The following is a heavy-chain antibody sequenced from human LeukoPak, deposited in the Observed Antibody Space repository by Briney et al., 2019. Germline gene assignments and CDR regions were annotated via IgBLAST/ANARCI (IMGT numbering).Heavy chain of an antibody. V-gene: IGHV1-69*13. CDR1: GVSFSSYG. Sequence: SVKVSCKASGVSFSSYGISWVRQAPGQGLQWMGGIIPIFGTATYAQKFQGRVTITANESTNTAYLELSSLRSEDTAVYYCAREGGQTLDYYGSGSSLDYWGQGTLVTVSS. CDR2: IIPIFGTA. J-gene: IGHJ4*02. D-gene: IGHD3-10*01. CDR3: AREGGQTLDYYGSGSSLDY.